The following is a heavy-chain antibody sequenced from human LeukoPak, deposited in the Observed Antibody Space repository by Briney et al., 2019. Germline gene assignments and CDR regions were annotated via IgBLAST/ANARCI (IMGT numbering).Heavy chain of an antibody. CDR2: INPNDGST. CDR1: GYTFTNYW. Sequence: ASVKVSCKASGYTFTNYWIQWVRQAPGQGLEWVALINPNDGSTTYAHKSQGRVTMTRDTSTSTVYMDLSSLTSEDTAVYYCARAPRNSSTMLDYWGQGTLVTVSS. D-gene: IGHD6-13*01. CDR3: ARAPRNSSTMLDY. V-gene: IGHV1-46*01. J-gene: IGHJ4*02.